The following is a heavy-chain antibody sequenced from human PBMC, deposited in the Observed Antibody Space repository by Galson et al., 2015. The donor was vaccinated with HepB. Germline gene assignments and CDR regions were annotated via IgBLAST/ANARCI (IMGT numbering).Heavy chain of an antibody. V-gene: IGHV3-33*01. CDR3: ARDYMVQGFYLFDY. CDR1: GFTFSSYG. D-gene: IGHD3-10*01. Sequence: SLRLSCAASGFTFSSYGMHWVRQAPGKGLEWVAVIWYDGSNKYYADSVKGRFTISRDNSKNTLYLQMNSLRAEDTAVYYCARDYMVQGFYLFDYWGQGTLVTVSS. CDR2: IWYDGSNK. J-gene: IGHJ4*02.